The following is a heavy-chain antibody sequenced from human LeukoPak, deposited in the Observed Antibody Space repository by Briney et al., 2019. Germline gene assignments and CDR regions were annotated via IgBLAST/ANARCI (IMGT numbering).Heavy chain of an antibody. Sequence: SESLSLTCTVSGGSISSSYWSWIRQPAGKGLEWIGRIYTTGITSYHPSLKSRITMSVDTSKNQFSLKLSSVTAADTAVYYCARGGYYGSGNDFRFDPWGQGTLVTVSS. CDR2: IYTTGIT. V-gene: IGHV4-4*07. CDR3: ARGGYYGSGNDFRFDP. J-gene: IGHJ5*02. CDR1: GGSISSSY. D-gene: IGHD3-10*01.